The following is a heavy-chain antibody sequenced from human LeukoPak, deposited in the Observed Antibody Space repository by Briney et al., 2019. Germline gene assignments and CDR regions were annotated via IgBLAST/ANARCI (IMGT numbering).Heavy chain of an antibody. CDR1: GYSFTSYW. CDR2: IYPGDSDT. J-gene: IGHJ6*03. D-gene: IGHD3-3*01. Sequence: GESLKISCKGSGYSFTSYWIGWVRQMPGKGLEWMGIIYPGDSDTRYSPSFQGQVTISADKSISTAYLQWSSLKASDTAMYYCARHPSSPLRFLEWPYYMDVWGKGTTVTVSS. CDR3: ARHPSSPLRFLEWPYYMDV. V-gene: IGHV5-51*01.